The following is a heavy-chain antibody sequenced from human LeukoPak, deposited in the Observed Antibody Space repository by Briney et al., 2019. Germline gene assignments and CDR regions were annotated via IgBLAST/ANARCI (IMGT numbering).Heavy chain of an antibody. CDR2: INHSGST. J-gene: IGHJ4*02. Sequence: SETLSLTCAVYGGSFSGYHWSWIRQPPGKGLQWIGEINHSGSTNYKPSLKSRLTVSVVTSRNQFSLKLSSVTAADTAVYYCARQGGMTVTVDYWGQGTLVTVSS. D-gene: IGHD4-17*01. CDR3: ARQGGMTVTVDY. CDR1: GGSFSGYH. V-gene: IGHV4-34*01.